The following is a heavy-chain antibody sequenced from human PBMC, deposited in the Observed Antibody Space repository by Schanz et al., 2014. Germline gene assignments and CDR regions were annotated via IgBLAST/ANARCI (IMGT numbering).Heavy chain of an antibody. CDR2: IIPILGME. V-gene: IGHV1-69*04. J-gene: IGHJ3*02. D-gene: IGHD3-22*01. Sequence: QVHLVQSGAEVKEPGSSVKVSCKASGGTFSSYAFSWVRQAPGQGLEWMGKIIPILGMENYAQKFQGRVTITADISTSTAYMDLSSLRSDDTAVYYCARDIQYHYDTSGPVGAFDIWGQGTVVTVSS. CDR1: GGTFSSYA. CDR3: ARDIQYHYDTSGPVGAFDI.